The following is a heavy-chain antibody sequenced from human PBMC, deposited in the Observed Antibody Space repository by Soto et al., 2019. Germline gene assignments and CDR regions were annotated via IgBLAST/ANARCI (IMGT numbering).Heavy chain of an antibody. CDR3: ARDTAAAGIFDY. V-gene: IGHV1-18*04. J-gene: IGHJ4*02. CDR1: GYTFTSYF. D-gene: IGHD6-13*01. Sequence: ASVKVSCKASGYTFTSYFIHWVRQAPGQGLEWMGWISAYNGNTNYAQKLQGRVTMTTDTSTSTAYMELRSLRSDDTAVYYCARDTAAAGIFDYWGQGTLVTVSS. CDR2: ISAYNGNT.